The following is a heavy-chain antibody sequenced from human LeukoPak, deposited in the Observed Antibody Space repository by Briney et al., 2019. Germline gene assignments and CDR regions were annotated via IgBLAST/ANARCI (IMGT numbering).Heavy chain of an antibody. V-gene: IGHV3-48*04. CDR3: ARDPGITMVRGIIPYYYYMDV. CDR1: GFTFSSYG. D-gene: IGHD3-10*01. J-gene: IGHJ6*03. CDR2: ISGSGNTI. Sequence: PGRSLRLSCAASGFTFSSYGMHWVRQAPGKGLEWVSYISGSGNTIYYEDSVRGRFTISRDNAKNSLYLQMNSLRAEGTAVYFCARDPGITMVRGIIPYYYYMDVWGTGTTVTVSS.